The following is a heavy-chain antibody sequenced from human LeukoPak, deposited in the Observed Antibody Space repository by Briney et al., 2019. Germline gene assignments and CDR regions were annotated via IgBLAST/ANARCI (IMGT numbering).Heavy chain of an antibody. CDR3: ARAAFVYSSGWEARPVNWFDP. CDR1: GGSISSYY. V-gene: IGHV4-4*07. Sequence: NPSETLSLTCTVSGGSISSYYWSWIRQPAGKGLEWIGRIYTSGSTNYNPSLKSRVTMSVDTSKNQFSLKLSSVTAADTAVYYCARAAFVYSSGWEARPVNWFDPWGQGTLVTVSS. CDR2: IYTSGST. D-gene: IGHD6-19*01. J-gene: IGHJ5*02.